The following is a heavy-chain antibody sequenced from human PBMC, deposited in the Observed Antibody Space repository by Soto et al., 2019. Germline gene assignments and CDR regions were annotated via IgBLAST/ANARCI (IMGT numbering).Heavy chain of an antibody. J-gene: IGHJ4*02. CDR3: AKRGGGYWTNQIFDY. CDR2: FGDINGNT. D-gene: IGHD2-8*01. Sequence: EVQLLESGGGLVQPGGSLRLSCAASGFAFSSNSMSWVRQAPGKGLEWVSTFGDINGNTFYADSVKGRFTISRDNSKNTLSLEKNSLSAEETAVNYCAKRGGGYWTNQIFDYWGQGTLVTVSS. CDR1: GFAFSSNS. V-gene: IGHV3-23*01.